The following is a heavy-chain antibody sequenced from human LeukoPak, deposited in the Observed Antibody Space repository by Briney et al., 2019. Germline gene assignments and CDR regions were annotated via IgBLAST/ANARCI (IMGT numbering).Heavy chain of an antibody. CDR3: ARVAGSYDSSGYFGGYYFDY. V-gene: IGHV3-30-3*01. D-gene: IGHD3-22*01. J-gene: IGHJ4*02. CDR2: ISYDGSNK. Sequence: TGGSLRLSCAASGFTFSSYAMHWVRQAPGKGLEWVAVISYDGSNKYYADSVKGRFTISRDNSKNTLYLQMNSLRAEDTAVYYCARVAGSYDSSGYFGGYYFDYWGQGTLVTVSS. CDR1: GFTFSSYA.